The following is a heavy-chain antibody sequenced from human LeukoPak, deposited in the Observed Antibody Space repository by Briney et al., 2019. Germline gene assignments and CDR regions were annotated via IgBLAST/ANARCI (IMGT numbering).Heavy chain of an antibody. Sequence: GGSLRLSCAASGFTFSSYEMNWVRQAPGKGLEWVSYISSSGNTIYYADSVKGRFTISRDNAKNSLYLQMNSLRAEDTAVYYCARVYYDSSDAFDIWGQGTMVTVSS. CDR1: GFTFSSYE. J-gene: IGHJ3*02. D-gene: IGHD3-22*01. V-gene: IGHV3-48*03. CDR2: ISSSGNTI. CDR3: ARVYYDSSDAFDI.